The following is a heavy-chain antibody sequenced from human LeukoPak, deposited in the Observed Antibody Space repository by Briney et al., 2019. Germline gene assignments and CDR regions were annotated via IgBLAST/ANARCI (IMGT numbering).Heavy chain of an antibody. V-gene: IGHV3-21*01. Sequence: PGGPLRLSCAASGFTFSSYAMSWVRQAPGKGLEWVSSISSGSSYIYYADSVKGRFTISRDNAKNSLYLQMNSLRAEDTAVYYCARGDSEKYFDWFEPHDYWGQGTLVTVSS. CDR2: ISSGSSYI. J-gene: IGHJ4*02. CDR3: ARGDSEKYFDWFEPHDY. D-gene: IGHD3-9*01. CDR1: GFTFSSYA.